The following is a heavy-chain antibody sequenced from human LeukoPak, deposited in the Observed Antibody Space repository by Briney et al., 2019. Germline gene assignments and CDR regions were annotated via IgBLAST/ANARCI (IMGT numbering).Heavy chain of an antibody. Sequence: GGSLRLSCAAFGFTFDDYAMHWVRQTPGKRLEWVSVISGDGGSAYYADSVKGRFTISRDNRKNSVYLQMESLRTEDTALYSCGKGNGYQDKNGWGQGTLVTVSS. J-gene: IGHJ4*02. CDR2: ISGDGGSA. CDR3: GKGNGYQDKNG. CDR1: GFTFDDYA. V-gene: IGHV3-43*02. D-gene: IGHD5-18*01.